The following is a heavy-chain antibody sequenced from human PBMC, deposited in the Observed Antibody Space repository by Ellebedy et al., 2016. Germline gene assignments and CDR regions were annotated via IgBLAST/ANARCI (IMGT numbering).Heavy chain of an antibody. CDR2: ISDDGTED. V-gene: IGHV3-30*03. CDR3: ARGGQHCIGDCPYGMDV. CDR1: GFSFSYFA. J-gene: IGHJ6*02. D-gene: IGHD2-21*02. Sequence: GGSLRLXXAASGFSFSYFAIDWVRLAPGRGLEWVAVISDDGTEDYYADSVKGRFTVSRDNSKNTVYLQMNSVRPEDTGLYYCARGGQHCIGDCPYGMDVWGQGTAVTVSS.